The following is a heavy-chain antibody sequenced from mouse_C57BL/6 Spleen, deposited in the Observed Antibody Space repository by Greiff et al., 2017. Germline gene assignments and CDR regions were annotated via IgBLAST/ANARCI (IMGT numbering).Heavy chain of an antibody. V-gene: IGHV1-80*01. CDR1: GYAFSSYW. Sequence: QVQLKESGAELVKPGASVKISCKASGYAFSSYWMNWVKQRPGKGLEWIGQIYPGDGDTNYNGKFKGKATLTADKSSSTAYMQLSSLTSEDSAVYFCARNVIYYDYDGFAYWGQGTLVTVSA. J-gene: IGHJ3*01. CDR2: IYPGDGDT. CDR3: ARNVIYYDYDGFAY. D-gene: IGHD2-4*01.